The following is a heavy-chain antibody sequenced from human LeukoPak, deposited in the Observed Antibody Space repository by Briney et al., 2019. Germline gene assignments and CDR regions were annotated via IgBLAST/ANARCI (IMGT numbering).Heavy chain of an antibody. CDR3: ARGLVVVPEYFDY. CDR1: GGTFSSYT. Sequence: SVKVSCKASGGTFSSYTISWVRQTPGQGLEWMGRIIPILGIANYAQKFQGRVTITADKSTSTAYMELSSLRSEDTAVYYCARGLVVVPEYFDYWGQGTLVTVSS. J-gene: IGHJ4*02. V-gene: IGHV1-69*02. D-gene: IGHD3-22*01. CDR2: IIPILGIA.